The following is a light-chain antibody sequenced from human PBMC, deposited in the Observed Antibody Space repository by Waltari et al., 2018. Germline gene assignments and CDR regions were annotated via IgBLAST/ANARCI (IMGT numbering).Light chain of an antibody. V-gene: IGKV3-15*01. CDR3: QQYKNWPLT. J-gene: IGKJ4*01. CDR1: QSVRSN. CDR2: GAS. Sequence: EIVMTQSPATLSVSPGDRATPTCRASQSVRSNLAWYQQKPGQAPRPLIYGASTRAIGIPDRFSGSGSGTEFTLTMSSLQSEDFAIYYCQQYKNWPLTFGGGTKVEIK.